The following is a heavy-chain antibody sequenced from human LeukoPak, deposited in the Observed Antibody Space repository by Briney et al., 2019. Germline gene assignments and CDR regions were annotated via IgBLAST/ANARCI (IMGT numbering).Heavy chain of an antibody. Sequence: SETLSLTCTVSGGSVSSGSYYWNWIRRPPGKGLEWIGSIYYSGSTYYNPSLKSRVTISVDTSRNQFSLKLSSVTAADTAVYYCARFEFRIAAAGTANFDYWGQGTLVTVSS. V-gene: IGHV4-39*01. J-gene: IGHJ4*02. CDR3: ARFEFRIAAAGTANFDY. CDR1: GGSVSSGSYY. CDR2: IYYSGST. D-gene: IGHD6-13*01.